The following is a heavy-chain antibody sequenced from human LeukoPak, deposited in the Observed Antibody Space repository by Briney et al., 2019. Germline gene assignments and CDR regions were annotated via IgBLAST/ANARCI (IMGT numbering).Heavy chain of an antibody. V-gene: IGHV3-66*01. D-gene: IGHD6-13*01. CDR3: ARDPSSSWYMGYFDY. J-gene: IGHJ4*02. CDR2: IYSGGST. CDR1: GFTFSSYW. Sequence: GGSLRLSCAASGFTFSSYWMSWVRQAPGKGLEWVSVIYSGGSTYYADSVKGRFTISRDNSKNTVYLQMNSLRAEDTAVYYCARDPSSSWYMGYFDYWGQGTLVTVSS.